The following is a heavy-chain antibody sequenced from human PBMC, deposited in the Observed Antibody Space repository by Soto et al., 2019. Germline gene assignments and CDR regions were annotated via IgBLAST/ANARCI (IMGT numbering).Heavy chain of an antibody. CDR1: GYTFTNYG. CDR2: ISAYNGNT. CDR3: ARDPNFSLTFHYYGMDV. Sequence: ASVKVSCKASGYTFTNYGITWVRQAPGQGLEWMGWISAYNGNTYYAQKFQGRVTMTTDTSTSTAYMELRSLRSDDTAVYYCARDPNFSLTFHYYGMDVWGQGTTVTVSS. V-gene: IGHV1-18*01. J-gene: IGHJ6*02.